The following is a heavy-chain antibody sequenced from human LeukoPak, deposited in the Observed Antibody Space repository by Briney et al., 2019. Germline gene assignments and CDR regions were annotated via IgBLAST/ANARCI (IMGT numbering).Heavy chain of an antibody. J-gene: IGHJ3*02. CDR3: AKVFEYYDFWSGVDAFDI. V-gene: IGHV3-30*02. Sequence: GGSLRLSCAASGFTFSSYGMHWVRQAPGKGLEWVAFIRYDGSNKYYADSVKGRFTISRDNSKKTLYLQMNSLRAEDTAVYYCAKVFEYYDFWSGVDAFDIWGQGTMVTVSS. CDR1: GFTFSSYG. CDR2: IRYDGSNK. D-gene: IGHD3-3*01.